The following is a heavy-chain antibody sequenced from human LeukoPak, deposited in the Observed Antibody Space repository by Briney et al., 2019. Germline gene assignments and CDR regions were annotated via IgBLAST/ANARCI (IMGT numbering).Heavy chain of an antibody. CDR2: INSDGSST. V-gene: IGHV3-74*01. J-gene: IGHJ4*02. CDR3: ARLTSSSWYDVRKYFDY. D-gene: IGHD6-13*01. CDR1: GFTFSSYW. Sequence: GGSLRLSCAASGFTFSSYWMHWVRQAPGKGLVWVSRINSDGSSTSYADSVKGRFTISRDNAKNTLYLQMNSLRAEDTAVYYCARLTSSSWYDVRKYFDYWGQGTLVTVSS.